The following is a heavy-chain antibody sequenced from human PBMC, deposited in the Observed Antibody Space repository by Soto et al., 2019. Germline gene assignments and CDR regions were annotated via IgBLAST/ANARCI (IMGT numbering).Heavy chain of an antibody. J-gene: IGHJ4*02. CDR1: GITFSSYA. Sequence: EVQLLESGGGLVQPGGSLRLSCAASGITFSSYAMSWVRQAPGKGLEWVSAISGSGDRTYYSDSVKGRFTISRDNSKNTLYLQMTSLRAEDTTVYYCNYDSSGYYYFAYWGQGTLVTVSS. CDR3: NYDSSGYYYFAY. CDR2: ISGSGDRT. D-gene: IGHD3-22*01. V-gene: IGHV3-23*01.